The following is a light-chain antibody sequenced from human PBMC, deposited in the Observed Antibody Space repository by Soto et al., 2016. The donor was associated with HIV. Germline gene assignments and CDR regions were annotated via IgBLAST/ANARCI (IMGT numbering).Light chain of an antibody. J-gene: IGLJ1*01. V-gene: IGLV3-21*04. CDR1: DIGGKS. Sequence: SYVLTQAPSVSVAPGKTARITCEGDDIGGKSVHWYQQKPGQAPVLVISDDNDRPSGVPERFSGSNSANTATLTISRVEVGDEADYYCQVWDTSSDPHYVFGTGTTVTV. CDR3: QVWDTSSDPHYV. CDR2: DDN.